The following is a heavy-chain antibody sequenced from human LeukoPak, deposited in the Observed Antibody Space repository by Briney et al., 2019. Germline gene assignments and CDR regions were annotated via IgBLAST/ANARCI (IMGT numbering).Heavy chain of an antibody. J-gene: IGHJ4*02. CDR2: ISAYNGNT. CDR3: ARGVRYCSGGSCYYFDY. V-gene: IGHV1-18*01. D-gene: IGHD2-15*01. Sequence: ASVKVSCKSSGYTFTSYGISWVRQAPGQGLEWMGWISAYNGNTNYAQKLQGRVTMTTDTSTSTAYMELRSLRSDDTAVYYCARGVRYCSGGSCYYFDYWGQGTLVTVSS. CDR1: GYTFTSYG.